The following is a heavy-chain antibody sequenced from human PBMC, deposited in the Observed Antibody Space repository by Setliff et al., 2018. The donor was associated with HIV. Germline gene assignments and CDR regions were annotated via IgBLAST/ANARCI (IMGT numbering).Heavy chain of an antibody. CDR1: GGSISRYY. D-gene: IGHD6-19*01. Sequence: SETLSLTCTVSGGSISRYYWSWIRQPPGKGLEWIGYVYYSGSTNYNVSLKSRVAMSVDTSKRQFSLRLNSVTAADTAVYYCARDPKGYTSATWYFDLWGRGTLVTVSS. J-gene: IGHJ2*01. V-gene: IGHV4-59*01. CDR3: ARDPKGYTSATWYFDL. CDR2: VYYSGST.